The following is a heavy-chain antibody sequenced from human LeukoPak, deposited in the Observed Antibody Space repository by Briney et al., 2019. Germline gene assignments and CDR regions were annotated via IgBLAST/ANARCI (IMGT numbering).Heavy chain of an antibody. CDR1: GGTFSSYA. J-gene: IGHJ5*02. V-gene: IGHV1-69*13. CDR2: IIPIFGTA. D-gene: IGHD3-22*01. Sequence: SVKVSCKASGGTFSSYAISWVRQAPGQGLEWMGGIIPIFGTANYAQKFQGRVTITADESTSTAYMELSSLRSEDTAVYYCARVRVNYYDSSGYRGNWFDPWGQGTLVTVSS. CDR3: ARVRVNYYDSSGYRGNWFDP.